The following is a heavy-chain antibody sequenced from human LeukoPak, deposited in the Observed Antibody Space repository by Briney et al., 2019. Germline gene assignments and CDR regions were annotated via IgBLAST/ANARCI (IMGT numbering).Heavy chain of an antibody. CDR1: GGTFSSYA. D-gene: IGHD3-3*01. V-gene: IGHV1-69*13. CDR3: AVKLRSLDY. J-gene: IGHJ4*02. CDR2: IIPIFGTA. Sequence: GASVKVSCKTSGGTFSSYAISWVRQAPGQGLEWMGGIIPIFGTANYAQKFQGRVTITADESTSTAYMELSSLRSEDTAVYYCAVKLRSLDYWGQGTLATVSS.